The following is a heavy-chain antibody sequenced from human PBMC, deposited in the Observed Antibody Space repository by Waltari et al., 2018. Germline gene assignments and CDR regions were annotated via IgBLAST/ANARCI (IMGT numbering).Heavy chain of an antibody. J-gene: IGHJ6*03. CDR3: AREQRLVLHDYYYYMDV. V-gene: IGHV4-59*11. Sequence: QVQLQESGPGVVETSETLSLTCTVSGASLSGRSWNWIRQSPGKGLEWIGSVFSSGSSDYNPAFTGRATISLLTSNNRFSLRLQSVTAADAAVYYCAREQRLVLHDYYYYMDVWGEGTTVTVSS. D-gene: IGHD6-25*01. CDR1: GASLSGRS. CDR2: VFSSGSS.